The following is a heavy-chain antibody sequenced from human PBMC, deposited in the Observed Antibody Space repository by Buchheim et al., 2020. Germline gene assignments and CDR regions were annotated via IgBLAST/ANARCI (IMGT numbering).Heavy chain of an antibody. Sequence: VQLQESGPGLVKPSQTLSLTCTVSGGSISSGDYYWSWIRQPPGKGLEWVSAISGSGGSTYYADSVKGRFTISRDNSKNTPYLQMNSLRAEDTAVYYCGDPDGYWGQGT. CDR2: ISGSGGST. D-gene: IGHD2-21*01. J-gene: IGHJ4*02. V-gene: IGHV3-23*01. CDR1: GGSISSGDYY. CDR3: GDPDGY.